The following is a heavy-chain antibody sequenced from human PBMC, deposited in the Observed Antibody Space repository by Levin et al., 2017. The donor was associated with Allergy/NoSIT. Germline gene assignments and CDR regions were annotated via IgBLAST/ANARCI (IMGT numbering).Heavy chain of an antibody. J-gene: IGHJ5*02. CDR3: ARGSLYGSPPTEFDP. Sequence: GESLKISCAASGFTFNTYGMHWVRQAPGKGLDWVATTWFDGSHKYHADSVKGRFTISRDNSKNTLYLQMNSLRTEDTAVYYCARGSLYGSPPTEFDPWGQGTLVTVSS. CDR2: TWFDGSHK. V-gene: IGHV3-33*01. CDR1: GFTFNTYG. D-gene: IGHD1-1*01.